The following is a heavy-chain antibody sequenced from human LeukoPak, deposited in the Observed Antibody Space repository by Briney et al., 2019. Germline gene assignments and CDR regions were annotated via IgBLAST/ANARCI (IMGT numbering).Heavy chain of an antibody. J-gene: IGHJ6*02. D-gene: IGHD3-10*01. CDR2: IRSKANSYAT. V-gene: IGHV3-73*01. Sequence: GGSPRLSCAASGFTFSGSAIHWVRQASGKGLEWVGRIRSKANSYATAYAASVEGRFTFPRDDSKNTAYLQMNSLKTEDTAVYYCAAGSGDYYGMDDWGQGTTVTVS. CDR3: AAGSGDYYGMDD. CDR1: GFTFSGSA.